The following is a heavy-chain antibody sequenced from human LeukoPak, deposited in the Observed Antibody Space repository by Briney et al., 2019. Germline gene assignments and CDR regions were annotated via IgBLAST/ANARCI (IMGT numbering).Heavy chain of an antibody. D-gene: IGHD3-3*01. CDR2: ISTSGST. J-gene: IGHJ6*03. V-gene: IGHV4-4*07. CDR1: GGSISSYY. CDR3: ARVLLGFWSGYSPLRYYYYYMDV. Sequence: TSETLSLTCTVSGGSISSYYWSWIRQPAGKGLESIGHISTSGSTNYNPSLKSRVTMSVDTSKNQFSLKLSSVTAADTAVYYCARVLLGFWSGYSPLRYYYYYMDVWGKGTTVTVSS.